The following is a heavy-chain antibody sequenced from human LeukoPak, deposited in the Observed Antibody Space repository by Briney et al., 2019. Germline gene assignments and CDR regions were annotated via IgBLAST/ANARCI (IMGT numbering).Heavy chain of an antibody. CDR2: IPYDGSNK. CDR3: ARDSDFWSGYFDY. V-gene: IGHV3-30-3*01. Sequence: GGSLRLSCAASGFTFSSYAMHWVRQAPGKGLEWVAVIPYDGSNKYYADSVKGRFTISRDNSKNTLYLQMNSLRAEDTAVYYCARDSDFWSGYFDYWGQGTLVTVSS. CDR1: GFTFSSYA. J-gene: IGHJ4*02. D-gene: IGHD3-3*01.